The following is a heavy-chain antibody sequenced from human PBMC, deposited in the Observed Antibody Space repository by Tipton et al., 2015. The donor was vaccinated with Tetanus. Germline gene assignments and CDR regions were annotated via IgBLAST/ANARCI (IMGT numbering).Heavy chain of an antibody. Sequence: TLSLTCAVYGGSFSGYYWSWIRQPPGKGLEWIGEINHSGSTYYNPSLKSRVTISVDTSKNQFSLKLSSVTAADTAVYYCARDSKRGGSCYFDYWGQGTLVTVSS. CDR3: ARDSKRGGSCYFDY. CDR2: INHSGST. J-gene: IGHJ4*02. CDR1: GGSFSGYY. V-gene: IGHV4-34*01. D-gene: IGHD2-15*01.